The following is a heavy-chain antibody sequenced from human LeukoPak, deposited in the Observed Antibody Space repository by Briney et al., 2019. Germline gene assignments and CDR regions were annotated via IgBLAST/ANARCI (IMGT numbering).Heavy chain of an antibody. Sequence: ASVKVSCKASGYTFTSYYMHWVRQAPGQGLEWMGIINPSGGSTSYAQKFQGRVTITRNTSISTAYMELSSLRSEDTAVYYCARGVSGWYANFDYWGQGTLVTVSS. CDR3: ARGVSGWYANFDY. CDR1: GYTFTSYY. J-gene: IGHJ4*02. D-gene: IGHD6-19*01. CDR2: INPSGGST. V-gene: IGHV1-46*01.